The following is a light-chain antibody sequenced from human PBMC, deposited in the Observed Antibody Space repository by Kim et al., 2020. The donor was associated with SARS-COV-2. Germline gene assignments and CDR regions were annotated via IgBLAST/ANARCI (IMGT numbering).Light chain of an antibody. CDR3: QQRTNWPLLT. V-gene: IGKV3-11*01. CDR1: QSISNY. Sequence: SPGERATLSCRASQSISNYLAWYQHEPGQAPRLLIYDASNRATDIPARFSGSGSGTDFTLTISNVEPEDFAVYYCQQRTNWPLLTFGGGTKVEVK. CDR2: DAS. J-gene: IGKJ4*01.